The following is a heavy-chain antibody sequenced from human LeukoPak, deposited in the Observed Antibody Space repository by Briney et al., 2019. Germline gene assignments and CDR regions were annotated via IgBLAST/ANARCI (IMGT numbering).Heavy chain of an antibody. D-gene: IGHD3-9*01. CDR1: GGSISSSSYY. V-gene: IGHV4-39*07. CDR3: RVDILTGYYTLDAFDI. J-gene: IGHJ3*02. CDR2: IYHSGST. Sequence: SETLSLTCTVSGGSISSSSYYWGWIRQPPGKGLEWIGYIYHSGSTYYNPSLKSRVTISVDRSKNQFSLKLSSVTAADTAVYYCRVDILTGYYTLDAFDIWGQGTMVTVSS.